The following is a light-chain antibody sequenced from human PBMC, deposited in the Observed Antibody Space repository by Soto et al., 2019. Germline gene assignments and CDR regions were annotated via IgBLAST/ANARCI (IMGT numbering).Light chain of an antibody. CDR2: EVS. CDR3: CSYAGSSTQV. J-gene: IGLJ2*01. V-gene: IGLV2-23*02. CDR1: SSDVGSYDL. Sequence: QSALTQPASVSGSPGQSITVSCTGTSSDVGSYDLVSWYQQHPGKAPKLMIYEVSKRPSGVSNRFSGSKSGNTASLTISGLQAEDEGDYYCCSYAGSSTQVFGGGTKLTVV.